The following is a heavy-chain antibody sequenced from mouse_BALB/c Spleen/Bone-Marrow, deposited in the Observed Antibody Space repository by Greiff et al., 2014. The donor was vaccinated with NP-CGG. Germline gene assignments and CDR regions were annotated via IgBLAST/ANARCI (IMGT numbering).Heavy chain of an antibody. Sequence: VMLVESGPDLVAPSQSLSITCTVSGFSLNSYGVHWVRQPPGKGLEWLGVIWSDGSTTYNSALKSRLSISKGNSKSQLFLKMNSLQTDDTAMYYCARHERGYPYAMDYWGQGTSVTVSS. CDR1: GFSLNSYG. J-gene: IGHJ4*01. CDR2: IWSDGST. D-gene: IGHD2-2*01. V-gene: IGHV2-6-2*01. CDR3: ARHERGYPYAMDY.